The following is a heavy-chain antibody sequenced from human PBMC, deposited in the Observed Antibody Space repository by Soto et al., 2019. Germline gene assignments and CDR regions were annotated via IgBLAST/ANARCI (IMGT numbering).Heavy chain of an antibody. J-gene: IGHJ6*02. V-gene: IGHV3-21*01. Sequence: GGSLRLSCAASGFTFSSYSMNWVRQAPGKGLEWVSSISSSSSYIYYADSVKGRFTISRDNAKNSLYLQMNSLRAEDTAVYYCERGRGMLKVRTCYGMDVWGQGTTVTVSS. CDR2: ISSSSSYI. D-gene: IGHD3-16*01. CDR1: GFTFSSYS. CDR3: ERGRGMLKVRTCYGMDV.